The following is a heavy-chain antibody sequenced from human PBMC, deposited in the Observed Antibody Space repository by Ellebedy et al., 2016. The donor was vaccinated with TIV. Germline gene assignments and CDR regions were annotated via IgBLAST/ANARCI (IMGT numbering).Heavy chain of an antibody. J-gene: IGHJ1*01. CDR2: IGTDMGNT. CDR1: GYTFTDYG. CDR3: ARDRDIRSSSDFQH. Sequence: AASVKVSCKASGYTFTDYGITWLRQAPGQGLEWMGWIGTDMGNTNYAQKFRGRVTMITDTSTTTGYMELRSLRSDDTALYYCARDRDIRSSSDFQHWGQGTLVTVSS. V-gene: IGHV1-18*04. D-gene: IGHD6-6*01.